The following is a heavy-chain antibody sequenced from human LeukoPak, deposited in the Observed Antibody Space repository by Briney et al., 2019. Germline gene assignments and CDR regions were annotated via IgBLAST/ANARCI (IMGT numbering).Heavy chain of an antibody. D-gene: IGHD6-19*01. V-gene: IGHV1-69*01. CDR3: ARARDSSGWHHNWFDP. J-gene: IGHJ5*02. CDR1: GGTFSSYA. Sequence: SVKVSCKASGGTFSSYAISWVRQAPGQGLEWMGGIIPIFGTANYAQKFQGRVTTTADESTSTAYMELSSLRSEDTAVYYCARARDSSGWHHNWFDPWGQGTLVTVSS. CDR2: IIPIFGTA.